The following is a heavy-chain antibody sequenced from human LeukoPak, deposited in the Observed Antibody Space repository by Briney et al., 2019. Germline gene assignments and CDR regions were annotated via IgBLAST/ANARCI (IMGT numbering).Heavy chain of an antibody. D-gene: IGHD3-10*01. J-gene: IGHJ6*03. V-gene: IGHV3-30*04. CDR3: ARDGDGSGTPSPPYYFYHMDV. CDR2: LSYDGSNK. CDR1: GFTFSTYA. Sequence: PGRSLRLSCAASGFTFSTYAMHWVRQAPGKGLEWVAILSYDGSNKYYADSVKGRFTISRDNSKNTLYLQMNSLRAEDTAVYYCARDGDGSGTPSPPYYFYHMDVWGQGTTVTVSS.